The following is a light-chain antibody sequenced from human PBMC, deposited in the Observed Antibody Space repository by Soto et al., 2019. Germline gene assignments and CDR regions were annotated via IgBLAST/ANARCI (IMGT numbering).Light chain of an antibody. Sequence: EIVLTQSAGTLSLSPGERATLSCRASQSVAKNFLAWYQQTPGQAPRLLISDASRRATGTPDRFSGSGSGTDFTLTISRLEPEDFAVYYCQQYASSPITCGQGTRLEIK. CDR1: QSVAKNF. CDR2: DAS. CDR3: QQYASSPIT. J-gene: IGKJ5*01. V-gene: IGKV3-20*01.